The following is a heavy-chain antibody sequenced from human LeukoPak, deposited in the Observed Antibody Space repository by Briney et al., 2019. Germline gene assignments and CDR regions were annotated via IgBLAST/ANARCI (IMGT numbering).Heavy chain of an antibody. J-gene: IGHJ4*02. CDR3: AGGLRANSWYGAY. V-gene: IGHV3-30*01. D-gene: IGHD6-13*01. Sequence: GSLRLSCAASGFTFSDYAMQWVRQAPGKGLEWVARIAPDGSYQYYADSLRGRFTISRDNFKNTLYLQMNSLRVEDTAVYYCAGGLRANSWYGAYWGQGTLVSVSS. CDR1: GFTFSDYA. CDR2: IAPDGSYQ.